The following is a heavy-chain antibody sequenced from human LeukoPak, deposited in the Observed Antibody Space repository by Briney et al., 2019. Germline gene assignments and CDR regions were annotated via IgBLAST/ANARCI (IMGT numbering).Heavy chain of an antibody. D-gene: IGHD4-23*01. J-gene: IGHJ5*02. CDR3: ARDRGGLDP. Sequence: AASVKVSCKTSGGTFGSYVISWVRQAPGQGLDWMGGTLPIFGTADYAQKFQGRVTITADESTNTAYMELKSLTSEDTAVYYCARDRGGLDPWGQGTLVTVSS. V-gene: IGHV1-69*13. CDR2: TLPIFGTA. CDR1: GGTFGSYV.